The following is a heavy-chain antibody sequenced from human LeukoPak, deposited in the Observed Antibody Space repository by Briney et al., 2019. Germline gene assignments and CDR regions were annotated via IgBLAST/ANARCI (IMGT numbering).Heavy chain of an antibody. V-gene: IGHV3-23*01. Sequence: GGSLRLSCAASGFSFSTYAMSWVRQAPGKGLEWVTVISGNGGSTYYEDSEKGRFTISRDNSKNTVFLQVNSLRAEDTAVYYCAKRYYDSSGCFDAFDIWGQGTMVTVSS. CDR2: ISGNGGST. CDR3: AKRYYDSSGCFDAFDI. J-gene: IGHJ3*02. D-gene: IGHD3-22*01. CDR1: GFSFSTYA.